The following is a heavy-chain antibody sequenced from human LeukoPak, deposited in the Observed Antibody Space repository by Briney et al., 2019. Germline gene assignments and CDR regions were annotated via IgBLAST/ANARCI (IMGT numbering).Heavy chain of an antibody. Sequence: PGGSLRLSCATSGFTFSNYAIHWVRQAPGKGLEWVADISFDGDNEYYADSVRGRFMIARDNSKNTAYLQMNSLTIEDTAVYYCAREPTGNFGQLVSSAECFQHWGQGTRVTVSS. CDR1: GFTFSNYA. J-gene: IGHJ1*01. CDR3: AREPTGNFGQLVSSAECFQH. V-gene: IGHV3-30-3*01. D-gene: IGHD5/OR15-5a*01. CDR2: ISFDGDNE.